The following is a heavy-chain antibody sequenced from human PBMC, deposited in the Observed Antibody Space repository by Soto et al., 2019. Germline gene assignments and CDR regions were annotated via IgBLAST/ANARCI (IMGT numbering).Heavy chain of an antibody. CDR3: PRVDMLTVYGCMDV. D-gene: IGHD3-9*01. J-gene: IGHJ6*02. V-gene: IGHV4-30-4*01. Sequence: SETLSLTCTVSGDSIRSGNHYWSWIRQPPGKGLEWIGYIYYSGSTYYSPSLKSRVTISVDTSKNQFSLQLNSGTAADTAVYYCPRVDMLTVYGCMDVWGQGTTVTVSS. CDR2: IYYSGST. CDR1: GDSIRSGNHY.